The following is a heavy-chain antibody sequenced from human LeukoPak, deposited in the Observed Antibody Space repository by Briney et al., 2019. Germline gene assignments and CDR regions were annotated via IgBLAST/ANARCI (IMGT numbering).Heavy chain of an antibody. D-gene: IGHD2-15*01. CDR3: ARHVSVHYSSFDY. Sequence: KPSGTLPLTCTVSGGPISSYFWSWIRQPPGKGLEWIGYIYYSGSTNYNPSLKSRVIISVDASKKQFSLNLTSVTAADTAVYYCARHVSVHYSSFDYWGRGTLVTVSS. CDR2: IYYSGST. J-gene: IGHJ4*02. CDR1: GGPISSYF. V-gene: IGHV4-59*08.